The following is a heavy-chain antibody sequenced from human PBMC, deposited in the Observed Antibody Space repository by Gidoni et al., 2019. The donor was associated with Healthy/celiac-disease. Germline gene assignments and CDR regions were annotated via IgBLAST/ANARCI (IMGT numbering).Heavy chain of an antibody. Sequence: EVQLVEFGGGLVKTGGYFRIACAVSGFIFSNAWMNWVRPAPVKGLGWVGRIKSKTDGGTTDYAATVKGRFTISRDDSKNTLYLQMNSLKTEYTAVYYCTTCVYCGGDCDFDYWGQGTLVTVSS. CDR1: GFIFSNAW. D-gene: IGHD2-21*02. CDR2: IKSKTDGGTT. V-gene: IGHV3-15*07. CDR3: TTCVYCGGDCDFDY. J-gene: IGHJ4*02.